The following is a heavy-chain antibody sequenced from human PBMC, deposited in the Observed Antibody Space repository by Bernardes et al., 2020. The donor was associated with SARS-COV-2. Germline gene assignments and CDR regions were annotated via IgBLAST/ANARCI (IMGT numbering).Heavy chain of an antibody. CDR2: IIPRGDIE. CDR1: GGTFNNYS. J-gene: IGHJ5*02. Sequence: SVKVSCKASGGTFNNYSISWVRQAPGQGLEWMGRIIPRGDIENYARKFQGRVTITADKSTGTAYMELSTLRSEDTAVYYCVREGQTSGWYAGWFDPWGQGTLVTVSS. V-gene: IGHV1-69*04. CDR3: VREGQTSGWYAGWFDP. D-gene: IGHD6-19*01.